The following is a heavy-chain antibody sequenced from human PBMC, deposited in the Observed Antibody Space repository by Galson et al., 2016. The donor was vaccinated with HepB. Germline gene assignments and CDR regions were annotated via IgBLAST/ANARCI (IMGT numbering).Heavy chain of an antibody. Sequence: SLRLSCAASGFIFSSHGMHWVRQTPGKGLEWVAVVSNDGSDTYYAHSVKGRFTVSRDNSKNTLYRHMHTLGAEDTSLYYCARAGDFDLLAGFDYWGQGTPVTVSS. CDR1: GFIFSSHG. D-gene: IGHD3-9*01. CDR3: ARAGDFDLLAGFDY. CDR2: VSNDGSDT. V-gene: IGHV3-30*03. J-gene: IGHJ4*02.